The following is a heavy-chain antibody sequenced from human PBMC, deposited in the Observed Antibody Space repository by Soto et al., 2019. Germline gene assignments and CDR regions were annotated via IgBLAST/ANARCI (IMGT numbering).Heavy chain of an antibody. CDR3: ARSQGSSTSLEIYYYYYYGMDV. V-gene: IGHV1-69*01. D-gene: IGHD2-2*01. J-gene: IGHJ6*02. Sequence: QVQLVQSGAEVKKPGSSVKVSCKASGGTFSSYAISWVRQAPGQGLEWMGGIIAISGTANYAQKFQGRVRITADESTSTAYMELSSLRSEDTAVYYCARSQGSSTSLEIYYYYYYGMDVWGQGTTVTVSS. CDR1: GGTFSSYA. CDR2: IIAISGTA.